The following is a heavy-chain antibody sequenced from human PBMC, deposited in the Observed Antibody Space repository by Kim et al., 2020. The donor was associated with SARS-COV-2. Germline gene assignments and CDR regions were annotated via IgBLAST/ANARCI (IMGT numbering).Heavy chain of an antibody. CDR1: GGSFSGYY. D-gene: IGHD3-10*01. J-gene: IGHJ6*02. Sequence: SETLSLTCAVYGGSFSGYYWSWIRQPPGKGLEWIGEINHSGSTNYNPSLKSRVTISVDTSKNQFSLKLSSVTAADTAVYYCARGHRRYYGSDGMDVWGQGTTVTVSS. CDR2: INHSGST. V-gene: IGHV4-34*01. CDR3: ARGHRRYYGSDGMDV.